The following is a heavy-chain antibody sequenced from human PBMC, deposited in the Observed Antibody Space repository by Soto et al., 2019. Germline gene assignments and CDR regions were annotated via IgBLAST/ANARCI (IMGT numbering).Heavy chain of an antibody. CDR2: ISAYSGNT. V-gene: IGHV1-18*01. Sequence: ASVKVSCKASGYTFTSYGISWVRQAPGQGLEWMGWISAYSGNTNYAQKLQGRVTMTTDTSTSTAYMELRSLRSDDTAVYYCARDFSSSSWTPYFDYWGQGTLVTVSS. CDR3: ARDFSSSSWTPYFDY. CDR1: GYTFTSYG. J-gene: IGHJ4*02. D-gene: IGHD6-13*01.